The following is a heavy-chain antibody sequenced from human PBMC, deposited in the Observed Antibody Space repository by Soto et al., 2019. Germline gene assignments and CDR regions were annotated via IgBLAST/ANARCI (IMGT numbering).Heavy chain of an antibody. CDR3: ASDTYLTYYYDSSGSTHFAY. D-gene: IGHD3-22*01. CDR1: GFTCSSYA. V-gene: IGHV3-23*01. Sequence: GGSLRLSCAASGFTCSSYAMSWVRQAPGKGLEWVSAISCSGGRTYYADSVKGLFTISRDNSKNTLYLQMNSLRAEDTDVYYCASDTYLTYYYDSSGSTHFAYWGQGTLVSVSS. J-gene: IGHJ4*02. CDR2: ISCSGGRT.